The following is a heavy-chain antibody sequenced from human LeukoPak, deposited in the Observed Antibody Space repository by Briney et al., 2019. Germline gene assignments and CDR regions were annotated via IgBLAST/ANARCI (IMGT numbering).Heavy chain of an antibody. D-gene: IGHD5-12*01. J-gene: IGHJ4*02. CDR2: IKSDGSWT. CDR3: VRDGDAYDFDL. V-gene: IGHV3-74*01. Sequence: PEGSLRLSCAASGFSIRGYWMHWVRQAPGKGLMWVSRIKSDGSWTNYADSVRGRFTISRDNAKNTLFLQMVGLRAEDTAIYYCVRDGDAYDFDLWGQGILVTVSS. CDR1: GFSIRGYW.